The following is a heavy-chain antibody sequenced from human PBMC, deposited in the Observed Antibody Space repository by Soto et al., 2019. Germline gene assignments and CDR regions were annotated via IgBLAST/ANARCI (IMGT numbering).Heavy chain of an antibody. CDR3: AIVYYYGSRSYFRNYYYYGMDV. D-gene: IGHD3-10*01. Sequence: SVKVSCKASGGTFSSYAISWVRQAPGQGLEWMGGIIPIFGTANYAQKFQGRVTITADESTSTAYMELSSLRSEDTAVYYCAIVYYYGSRSYFRNYYYYGMDVWGQGTTVTVSS. CDR1: GGTFSSYA. J-gene: IGHJ6*02. V-gene: IGHV1-69*13. CDR2: IIPIFGTA.